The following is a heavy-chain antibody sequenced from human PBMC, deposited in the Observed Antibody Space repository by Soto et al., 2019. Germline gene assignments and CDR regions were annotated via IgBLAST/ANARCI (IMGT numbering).Heavy chain of an antibody. CDR1: GFTVSSNY. D-gene: IGHD3-16*02. V-gene: IGHV3-66*01. Sequence: GGSLRLSCAASGFTVSSNYMSWVRQAPGKGLEWVSVIYSGGSTYYADSVKGRFTISRDNSKNTLYLQMNSLRAEDTAVYYCARTLSPTSEDAFDIWGQGTMVTVSS. CDR3: ARTLSPTSEDAFDI. J-gene: IGHJ3*02. CDR2: IYSGGST.